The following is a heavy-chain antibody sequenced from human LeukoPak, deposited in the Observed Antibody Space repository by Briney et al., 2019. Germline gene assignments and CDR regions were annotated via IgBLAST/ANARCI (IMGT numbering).Heavy chain of an antibody. Sequence: GGSLRLSCAASGFTFSSYWMHWVRQAPGKGLVWVSRINSDGSSTSYADSVKGRFTISRDNAKNTLYLQMNSLRAEDTAVYYCARAVDVVVPAAYWGQGTLVTVSS. CDR2: INSDGSST. J-gene: IGHJ4*02. D-gene: IGHD2-2*01. V-gene: IGHV3-74*01. CDR3: ARAVDVVVPAAY. CDR1: GFTFSSYW.